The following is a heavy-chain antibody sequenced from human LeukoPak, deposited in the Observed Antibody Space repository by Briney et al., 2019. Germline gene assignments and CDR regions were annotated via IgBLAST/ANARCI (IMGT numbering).Heavy chain of an antibody. J-gene: IGHJ4*02. CDR1: GGTFSSYA. CDR2: IIPILGIA. CDR3: ATVVVAATLGSYFDY. D-gene: IGHD2-15*01. V-gene: IGHV1-69*04. Sequence: SVKVSCKASGGTFSSYAISWVRRAPGQGLGWMGRIIPILGIANYAQKFQGRVTITADKSTSTAYMELSSLRSEDTAVYYCATVVVAATLGSYFDYWGQGTLVTVSS.